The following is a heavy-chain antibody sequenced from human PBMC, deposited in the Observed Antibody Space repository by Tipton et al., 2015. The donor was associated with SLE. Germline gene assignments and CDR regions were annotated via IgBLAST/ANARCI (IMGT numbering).Heavy chain of an antibody. Sequence: TLSLTCNVSGGSINTYYWSWIRQPPGKGLEWIGYIHYSGSTNYNPSLKSRVTISVDTSKNQFSLKLNSVTAADTAVYYCARESEYSDTSGYYSWYFDLWGRGTLVTVSS. D-gene: IGHD3-22*01. CDR1: GGSINTYY. J-gene: IGHJ2*01. CDR3: ARESEYSDTSGYYSWYFDL. V-gene: IGHV4-59*01. CDR2: IHYSGST.